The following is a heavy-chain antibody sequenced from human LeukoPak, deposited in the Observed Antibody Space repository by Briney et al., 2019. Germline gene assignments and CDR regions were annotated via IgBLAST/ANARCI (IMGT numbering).Heavy chain of an antibody. V-gene: IGHV3-74*01. CDR2: INSDGSIT. J-gene: IGHJ6*02. CDR3: ARFNYYTMDV. CDR1: GFTFTTYW. Sequence: GGSLRLSCAASGFTFTTYWMHWVRQAPGKGLVWVSHINSDGSITSYADSVKGRFTISRDNAKNTLYLQMNSLRDEDTAVYYCARFNYYTMDVWGQGTTVTVSS.